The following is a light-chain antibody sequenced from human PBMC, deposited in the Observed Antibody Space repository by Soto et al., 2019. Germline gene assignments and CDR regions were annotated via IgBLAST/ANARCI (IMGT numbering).Light chain of an antibody. CDR2: EDA. CDR1: KIGSKS. CDR3: QVWDAGTGMT. J-gene: IGLJ2*01. Sequence: SYTLTQPPSVSVAPGQTARITCGGHKIGSKSVHWYHQKPGQAPVLVVYEDAERPSGIPERFSGSNSGNKATLTISGVEAGDEADYYCQVWDAGTGMTFGGGTKLTVL. V-gene: IGLV3-21*02.